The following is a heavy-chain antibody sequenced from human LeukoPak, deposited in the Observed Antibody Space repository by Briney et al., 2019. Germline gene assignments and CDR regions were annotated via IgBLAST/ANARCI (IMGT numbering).Heavy chain of an antibody. V-gene: IGHV4-39*01. CDR3: ARLERRFYNWFDP. Sequence: SETLSLTCTVSGGSISSSSYYWGWIRQPPGKGLEWIGSIYYSGSTYYNPSLKSRVTISVDTSKNQFSLKLSSVTAADTAVYYCARLERRFYNWFDPWGQGTLVTVSS. CDR2: IYYSGST. J-gene: IGHJ5*02. D-gene: IGHD1-1*01. CDR1: GGSISSSSYY.